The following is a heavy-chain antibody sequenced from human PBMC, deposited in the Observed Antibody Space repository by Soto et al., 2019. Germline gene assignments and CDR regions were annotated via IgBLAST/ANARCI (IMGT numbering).Heavy chain of an antibody. D-gene: IGHD6-13*01. CDR1: GFSLSNAGLG. CDR2: IFSNDEK. J-gene: IGHJ5*02. CDR3: AATYSTSWYWFDT. V-gene: IGHV2-26*01. Sequence: QVTVKESGPVLVKPTETLTLTCTVSGFSLSNAGLGVSWIRQPPGKALEWLAHIFSNDEKSYSTSLKSRLTISKDTSKSQVVLTTTNMDPVDTATYYCAATYSTSWYWFDTWGQGTLVTVSS.